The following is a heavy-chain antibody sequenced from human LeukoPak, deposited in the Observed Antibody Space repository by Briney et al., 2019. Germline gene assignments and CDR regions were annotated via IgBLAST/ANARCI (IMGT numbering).Heavy chain of an antibody. V-gene: IGHV3-23*01. CDR3: AKDATRTSGWYYFDD. CDR1: GFTVSTDA. J-gene: IGHJ4*02. Sequence: GGSLRLSCAASGFTVSTDAMSWVRQAPGKGLEWVSGINADDFRTYYADSVKGRFTISRDNSKNTLSLQLNRLRAEDTAVYYCAKDATRTSGWYYFDDWVQGTLVTVSS. CDR2: INADDFRT. D-gene: IGHD6-13*01.